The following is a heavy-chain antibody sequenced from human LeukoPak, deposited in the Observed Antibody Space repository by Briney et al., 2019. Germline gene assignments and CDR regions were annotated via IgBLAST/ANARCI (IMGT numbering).Heavy chain of an antibody. V-gene: IGHV3-64*01. CDR2: ISSNGGST. CDR3: ARPPD. J-gene: IGHJ4*02. CDR1: GFTFSSYA. Sequence: GGSLRLSCAASGFTFSSYAMHWVRQAPGKGLEYVSAISSNGGSTYYANSVKGRFTISRGNSKNTLYLRMGSLRAEDMAVYYCARPPDWGQGTLVAVSS.